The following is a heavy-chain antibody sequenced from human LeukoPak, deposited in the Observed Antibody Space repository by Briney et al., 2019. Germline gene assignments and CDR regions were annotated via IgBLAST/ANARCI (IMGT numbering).Heavy chain of an antibody. V-gene: IGHV4-59*11. CDR3: AREMTTTRYFDL. CDR2: IYYSGST. D-gene: IGHD4-11*01. CDR1: GGSISSHY. J-gene: IGHJ2*01. Sequence: SETLSLTCTVSGGSISSHYWSWIRQPPGKGLEWIGYIYYSGSTYYNPSLKSRVTISLDTSKKHFSLKLSSVTAADTAVYYCAREMTTTRYFDLWGRGTLVTVSS.